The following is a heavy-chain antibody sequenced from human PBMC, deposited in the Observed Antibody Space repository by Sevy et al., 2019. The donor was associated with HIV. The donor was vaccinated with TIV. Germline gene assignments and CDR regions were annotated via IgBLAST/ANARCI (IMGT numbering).Heavy chain of an antibody. J-gene: IGHJ3*02. CDR3: ARDGPGDWGTNWFAFDI. V-gene: IGHV4-61*02. Sequence: SETLSLTCTVSGGSISSGSYYWSWIRQPAGKGLEWVGRISTSGSTNYNPSLKSRVTILRDTSKNQFSLRLTSRTAADTAVYYCARDGPGDWGTNWFAFDIWGQGTMVTVSS. D-gene: IGHD2-21*02. CDR1: GGSISSGSYY. CDR2: ISTSGST.